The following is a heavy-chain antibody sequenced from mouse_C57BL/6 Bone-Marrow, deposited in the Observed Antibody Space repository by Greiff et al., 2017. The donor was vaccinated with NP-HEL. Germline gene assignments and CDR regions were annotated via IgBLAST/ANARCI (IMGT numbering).Heavy chain of an antibody. Sequence: EVKLLESGPGLVKPSQSLSLTCSVTGYSITSGYYWNWIRQFPGNKLEWMGYISYDGSNNYNPSLKNRISITRDTSKNQFFLKLNSVTTEDTATYYCAKDGAVLVDFDYWGQGTTLTVSS. CDR1: GYSITSGYY. CDR3: AKDGAVLVDFDY. V-gene: IGHV3-6*01. CDR2: ISYDGSN. J-gene: IGHJ2*01. D-gene: IGHD1-1*01.